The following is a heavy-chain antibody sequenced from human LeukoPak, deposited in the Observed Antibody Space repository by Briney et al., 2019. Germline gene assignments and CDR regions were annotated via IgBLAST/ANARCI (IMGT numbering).Heavy chain of an antibody. CDR3: AREPLWFEEYYFDY. CDR2: ISSSGSTI. D-gene: IGHD3-10*01. CDR1: GFTFSSYE. V-gene: IGHV3-48*03. Sequence: GGSPRLSCAASGFTFSSYEMNWVRQAPGKGLEWVSYISSSGSTIYYADSVKGRFTISRDNAKNSLYLQMNSLRAEDTAVYYCAREPLWFEEYYFDYWGQGTLVTVSS. J-gene: IGHJ4*02.